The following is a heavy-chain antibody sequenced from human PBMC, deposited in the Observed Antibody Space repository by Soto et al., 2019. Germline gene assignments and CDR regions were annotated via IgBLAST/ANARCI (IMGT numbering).Heavy chain of an antibody. Sequence: ASVKVSCKASGGTFSSYAISWVRQAPGQGLEWMGGIIPIFGTANYAQKFQGRVTITADESTSTAYMELSSVTAADTAVYYCARYGYSYSARFFDKWGQGTRVTVSS. CDR2: IIPIFGTA. J-gene: IGHJ4*02. D-gene: IGHD6-13*01. V-gene: IGHV1-69*13. CDR3: ARYGYSYSARFFDK. CDR1: GGTFSSYA.